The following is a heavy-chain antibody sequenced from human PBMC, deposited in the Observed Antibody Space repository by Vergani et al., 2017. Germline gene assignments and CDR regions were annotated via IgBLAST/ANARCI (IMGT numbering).Heavy chain of an antibody. CDR2: IGSSGPYI. Sequence: VPLVESGGGLVKPGGSLRLSCAASGFTFSVFSMSWVRQAPGKGLEWVAFIGSSGPYINYADSVKGRFIISRDNTNNSLFLQLRSLRAEDAAVYYCARECTGSGCRDNDEMSVWGQGATVTVSS. D-gene: IGHD2-8*02. V-gene: IGHV3-21*06. J-gene: IGHJ6*02. CDR1: GFTFSVFS. CDR3: ARECTGSGCRDNDEMSV.